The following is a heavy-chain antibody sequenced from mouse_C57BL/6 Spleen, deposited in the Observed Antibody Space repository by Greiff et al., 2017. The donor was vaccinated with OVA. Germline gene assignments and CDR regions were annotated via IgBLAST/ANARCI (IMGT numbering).Heavy chain of an antibody. CDR2: IYPRDGST. CDR1: GYTFTSYD. V-gene: IGHV1-85*01. CDR3: ARDYGSSHWYFDV. Sequence: VQGVESGPELVKPGASVKLSCKASGYTFTSYDINWVKQRPGQGLEWIGWIYPRDGSTKYNEKFKGKATLTVDTSSSTAYMELHSLTSEDSAVYFCARDYGSSHWYFDVWGTGTTVTVSS. D-gene: IGHD1-1*01. J-gene: IGHJ1*03.